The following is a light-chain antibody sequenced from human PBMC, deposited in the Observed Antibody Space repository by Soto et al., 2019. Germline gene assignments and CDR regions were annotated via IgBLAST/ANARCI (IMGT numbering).Light chain of an antibody. CDR2: GAS. Sequence: VLTHSPGTLSLSPGERATLSCRASQSVSSSYLAWYQQKPGQAPRLLIYGASSRATGIPDRFSGSGSGTDFTLTISRLEPEDFAVYYCQQYGSSPGGTFGQGTKV. V-gene: IGKV3-20*01. J-gene: IGKJ1*01. CDR3: QQYGSSPGGT. CDR1: QSVSSSY.